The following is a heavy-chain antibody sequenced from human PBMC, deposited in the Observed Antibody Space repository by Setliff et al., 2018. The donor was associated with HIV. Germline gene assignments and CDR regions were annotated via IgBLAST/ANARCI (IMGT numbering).Heavy chain of an antibody. J-gene: IGHJ4*03. Sequence: SETLSLTCTVSGGSINSTSYYWGWIRQPPGNGLEWIGSIYHTGSTYYKPSLKSRVTISVDTSKNHTSLRLSSVAPGDTAVYYCARSIVPVASGYYYFEYWGQGTMVTVSS. V-gene: IGHV4-39*01. CDR2: IYHTGST. CDR1: GGSINSTSYY. CDR3: ARSIVPVASGYYYFEY. D-gene: IGHD3-3*01.